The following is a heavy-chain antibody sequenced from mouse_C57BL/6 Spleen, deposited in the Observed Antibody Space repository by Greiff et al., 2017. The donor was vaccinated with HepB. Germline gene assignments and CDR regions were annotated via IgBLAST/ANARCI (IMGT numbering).Heavy chain of an antibody. CDR3: AKGGDYDEEFDY. Sequence: DVMLVESGGGLVKPGGSLKLSCAASGFTFSDYGMHWVRQAPEKGLEWVAYISSGSSTIYYADTVKGRFTISRDNAKNTLFLQMTSLRSEDTAMYYCAKGGDYDEEFDYWGQGTTLTVSS. J-gene: IGHJ2*01. CDR1: GFTFSDYG. D-gene: IGHD2-4*01. V-gene: IGHV5-17*01. CDR2: ISSGSSTI.